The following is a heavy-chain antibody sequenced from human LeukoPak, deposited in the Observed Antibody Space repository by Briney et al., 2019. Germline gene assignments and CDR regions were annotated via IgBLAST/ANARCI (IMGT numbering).Heavy chain of an antibody. Sequence: PSETLSLTCTVSGGSISSYYWSWIRQPAGKGLEWIGRIYTSGSTNYNPSLKSRVTMSVDTSKNQFSLKPSSVTAADTAVYYCARGGSPITMIVVVRAYYFDYWGQGTLVTVSS. CDR2: IYTSGST. CDR1: GGSISSYY. D-gene: IGHD3-22*01. J-gene: IGHJ4*02. CDR3: ARGGSPITMIVVVRAYYFDY. V-gene: IGHV4-4*07.